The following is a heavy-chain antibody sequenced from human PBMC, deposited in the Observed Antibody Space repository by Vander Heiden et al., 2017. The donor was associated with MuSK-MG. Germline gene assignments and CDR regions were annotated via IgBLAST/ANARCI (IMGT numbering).Heavy chain of an antibody. CDR2: IIPILGIA. D-gene: IGHD3-10*01. V-gene: IGHV1-69*04. Sequence: QVPLVQSGVDVQTPGHSVTYSCKTSGGPLSSDATSWVPQSTRQGLEWMGRIIPILGIANYAQKFQGRVTITADKSTSTAYMELSSLRSEDTGVYYCARGYGMDVWGQGTTVTVSS. J-gene: IGHJ6*02. CDR3: ARGYGMDV. CDR1: GGPLSSDA.